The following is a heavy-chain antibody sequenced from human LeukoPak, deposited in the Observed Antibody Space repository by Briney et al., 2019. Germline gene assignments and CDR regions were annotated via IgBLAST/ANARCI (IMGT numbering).Heavy chain of an antibody. J-gene: IGHJ3*02. D-gene: IGHD1-26*01. CDR1: GFTFSSYS. Sequence: PGGSLRLSCAASGFTFSSYSMNWVRQAPGKGLEWVSSISSSSSYIYYADSVKGRFTISRDNAKNSLYLQMNSLRAEDTAVYYCARDRWELQGAFDIWAKGQWSPSLQ. V-gene: IGHV3-21*01. CDR3: ARDRWELQGAFDI. CDR2: ISSSSSYI.